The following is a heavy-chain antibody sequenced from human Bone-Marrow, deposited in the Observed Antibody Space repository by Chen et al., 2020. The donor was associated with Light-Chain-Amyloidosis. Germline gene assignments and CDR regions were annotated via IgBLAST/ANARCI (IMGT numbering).Heavy chain of an antibody. V-gene: IGHV3-23*04. J-gene: IGHJ3*02. CDR2: INGRGCSR. D-gene: IGHD3-9*01. CDR1: GFAFSSYA. Sequence: EVQLVESGGGLLQRGGSLRLSCAASGFAFSSYAMSWVRQAPGKGLEWVLTINGRGCSRDYGDSVRGRHTNSRDNSKNALFLQRNSLGAEDTAVYYCAKDISYDDILPGYPADAFDIWGQGTMVTVSS. CDR3: AKDISYDDILPGYPADAFDI.